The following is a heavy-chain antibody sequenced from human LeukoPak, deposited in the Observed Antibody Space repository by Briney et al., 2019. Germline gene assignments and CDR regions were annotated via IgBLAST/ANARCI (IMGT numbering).Heavy chain of an antibody. D-gene: IGHD2-21*02. V-gene: IGHV3-9*01. CDR3: AKDWLGDGDDYYFDY. CDR1: GFTFDDYA. Sequence: GRSLRLSCAASGFTFDDYAMHWVRQAPGKGLEWVSGISWNSGSIGYADSVKGRFTISRDNAKNSLYLQMNSLRAEDTALYYCAKDWLGDGDDYYFDYWGQGTLVTVSS. CDR2: ISWNSGSI. J-gene: IGHJ4*02.